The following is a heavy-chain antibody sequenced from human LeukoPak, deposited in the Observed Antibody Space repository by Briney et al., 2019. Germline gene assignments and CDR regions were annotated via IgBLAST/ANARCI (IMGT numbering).Heavy chain of an antibody. CDR1: GVSISSSNW. V-gene: IGHV4-4*02. CDR2: IYHSGST. CDR3: ARVNYYYDSSGYYYPFDY. D-gene: IGHD3-22*01. J-gene: IGHJ4*02. Sequence: IPSGTLSLTCAVSGVSISSSNWWSWVRQPPGKGLEWIGEIYHSGSTNYNPSLKSRVTISVDKSKNQFSLKLSSVTAADTAVYYCARVNYYYDSSGYYYPFDYWGQGTLVTVSS.